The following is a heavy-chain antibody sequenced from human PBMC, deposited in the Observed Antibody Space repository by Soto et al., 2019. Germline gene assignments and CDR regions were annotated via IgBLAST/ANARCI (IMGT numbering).Heavy chain of an antibody. V-gene: IGHV1-69*01. J-gene: IGHJ6*02. CDR3: ARGDLTAMHYYYYGMDV. D-gene: IGHD5-18*01. Sequence: QVQLVQSGAEVKKPGSSVKVSCKASGGTFSSYAISWVRQAPGQGLEWMGGIIPIFGTANYAQKFQGRVTITADEATSTAYMELSSLRSEDTAVYYCARGDLTAMHYYYYGMDVWGQGTTVTVSS. CDR2: IIPIFGTA. CDR1: GGTFSSYA.